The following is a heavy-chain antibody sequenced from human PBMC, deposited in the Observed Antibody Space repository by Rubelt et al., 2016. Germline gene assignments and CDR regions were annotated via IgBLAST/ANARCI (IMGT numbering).Heavy chain of an antibody. CDR2: SGGST. J-gene: IGHJ6*02. Sequence: SGGSTSYAQKFQGRVTMTRDTSTSTVYMELSSLRSEDTAVYYCVREVGYCSSTSCYKRMDYYGMDVWGQGTTVTVSS. CDR3: VREVGYCSSTSCYKRMDYYGMDV. V-gene: IGHV1-46*01. D-gene: IGHD2-2*02.